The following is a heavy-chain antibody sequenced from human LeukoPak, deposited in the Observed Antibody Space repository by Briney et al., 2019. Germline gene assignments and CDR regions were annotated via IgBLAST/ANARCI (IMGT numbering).Heavy chain of an antibody. Sequence: SETLSLTCAVYGGSFSGYYWSWIRQPPGKGLEWIGEINHSGSTNYNPSLKSRVTISVDTSKNQFSLKLSSVTAADTAVYYCARAVRGYSGSKYYVDYWGQGTLVTVSS. V-gene: IGHV4-34*01. D-gene: IGHD5-12*01. J-gene: IGHJ4*02. CDR3: ARAVRGYSGSKYYVDY. CDR2: INHSGST. CDR1: GGSFSGYY.